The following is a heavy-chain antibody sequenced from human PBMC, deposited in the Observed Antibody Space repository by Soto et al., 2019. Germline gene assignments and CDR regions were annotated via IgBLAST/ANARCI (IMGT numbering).Heavy chain of an antibody. CDR1: GFTFSSYG. J-gene: IGHJ4*02. Sequence: GGSLRLSCAASGFTFSSYGMHWVRQAPGKGLEWVAVISYDGSNKYYADSVKGRFTISRDNSKNTLYLQMNSQRAEDTAVYYCAKDGTAARPGSYFGYWGQGTLFTVSS. CDR2: ISYDGSNK. D-gene: IGHD6-6*01. V-gene: IGHV3-30*18. CDR3: AKDGTAARPGSYFGY.